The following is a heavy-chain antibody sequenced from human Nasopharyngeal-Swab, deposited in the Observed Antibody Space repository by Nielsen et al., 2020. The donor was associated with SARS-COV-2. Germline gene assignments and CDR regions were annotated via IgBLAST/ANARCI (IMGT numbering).Heavy chain of an antibody. J-gene: IGHJ3*02. Sequence: SETLSLTCTVSGGSISSYYWSWIRQPPGKGLEWIGYIFHSGSTNYNPSLKSRVTISVDTSKNQFSLRLSSVTAADTAVYYCATSTTSDAFDIWGQGTMVTVSS. V-gene: IGHV4-59*01. CDR2: IFHSGST. CDR1: GGSISSYY. D-gene: IGHD4-11*01. CDR3: ATSTTSDAFDI.